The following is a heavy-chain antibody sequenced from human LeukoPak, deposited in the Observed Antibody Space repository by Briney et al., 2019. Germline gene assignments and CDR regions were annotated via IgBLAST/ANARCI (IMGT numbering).Heavy chain of an antibody. CDR2: IRVDNGNT. Sequence: GASVKVSCKASGYTFSNYGISWVRQAPGQGLERVGWIRVDNGNTNYAQKLQGRVTMTTDTSTSTAYMELRSLGSDDTAVYYCAREYGSGTKTDDYWGQGTLVTVSS. D-gene: IGHD3-10*01. V-gene: IGHV1-18*01. CDR3: AREYGSGTKTDDY. J-gene: IGHJ4*02. CDR1: GYTFSNYG.